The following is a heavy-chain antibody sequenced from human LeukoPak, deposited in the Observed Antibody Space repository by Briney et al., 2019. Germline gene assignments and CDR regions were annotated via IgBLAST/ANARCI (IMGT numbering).Heavy chain of an antibody. V-gene: IGHV3-23*01. Sequence: RGSLRLSCAASGFTFSSYAVSSVRQAPGKGLEWVSAISGSGGSTSYADTVKGRFNISRDNTKNTLYLQMNSLRAEDTAVYYCAKDLLGSSAPGYYYYYGMDVWGQGTTVTVSS. CDR1: GFTFSSYA. D-gene: IGHD1-26*01. CDR3: AKDLLGSSAPGYYYYYGMDV. J-gene: IGHJ6*02. CDR2: ISGSGGST.